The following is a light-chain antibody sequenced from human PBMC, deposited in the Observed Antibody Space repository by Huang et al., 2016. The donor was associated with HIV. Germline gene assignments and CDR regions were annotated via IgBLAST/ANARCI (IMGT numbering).Light chain of an antibody. CDR2: VAS. CDR1: QDILKY. Sequence: DIQLTQSPSAMAASVGDRVIITCRATQDILKYLAWFQQQPGKAPQRLIYVASSLQTGVPARSSGIGSGTVFTLTINYLQPEDSATYFCLQHKNFHAPTFGQGTKVEIK. V-gene: IGKV1-17*03. CDR3: LQHKNFHAPT. J-gene: IGKJ1*01.